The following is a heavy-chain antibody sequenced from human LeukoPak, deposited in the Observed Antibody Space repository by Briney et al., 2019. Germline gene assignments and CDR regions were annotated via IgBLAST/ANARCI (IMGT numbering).Heavy chain of an antibody. D-gene: IGHD3-10*01. CDR2: INNDGSTT. CDR1: GFPFANTW. Sequence: GGSLRLSCAASGFPFANTWMHWVRQAPGKGLVWVSLINNDGSTTNYADSVKGRFTISRDNAKNTVYLQMNSLRAEDTAVYYCAIGGTYGSGSRGQGTLVTVSS. CDR3: AIGGTYGSGS. V-gene: IGHV3-74*01. J-gene: IGHJ4*02.